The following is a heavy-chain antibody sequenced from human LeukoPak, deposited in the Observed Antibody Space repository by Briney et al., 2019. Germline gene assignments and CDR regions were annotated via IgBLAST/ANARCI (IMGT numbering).Heavy chain of an antibody. CDR2: IYYSGRT. J-gene: IGHJ4*02. Sequence: KTSETLSLTCSVSGDSVSRSDSYWDWIRQPPGKGLEWIGTIYYSGRTYYSPSLKSRVTMSVDPSNNQFSLNLRSVNAADTALYYCARRRYYDGRGHLEWGQGTLLSVSS. CDR1: GDSVSRSDSY. CDR3: ARRRYYDGRGHLE. V-gene: IGHV4-39*01. D-gene: IGHD3-22*01.